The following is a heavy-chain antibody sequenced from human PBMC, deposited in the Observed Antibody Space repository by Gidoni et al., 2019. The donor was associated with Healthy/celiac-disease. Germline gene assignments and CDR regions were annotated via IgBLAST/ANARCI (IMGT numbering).Heavy chain of an antibody. CDR2: ISGSGGST. CDR1: GVTFSSYA. D-gene: IGHD6-19*01. V-gene: IGHV3-23*01. J-gene: IGHJ3*02. Sequence: EVQPLESGGGLVQPGGSLRLSWAASGVTFSSYAMSWVRQAPGKGLEWVSAISGSGGSTYYADSVKGRFTISRDNSKNTLYLQMNSLRAEDTAVYYCAKATIAVAGKVPHDAFDIWGQGTMVTVSS. CDR3: AKATIAVAGKVPHDAFDI.